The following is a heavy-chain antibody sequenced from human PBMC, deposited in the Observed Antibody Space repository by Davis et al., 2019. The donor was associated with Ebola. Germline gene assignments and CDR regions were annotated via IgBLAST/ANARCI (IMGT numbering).Heavy chain of an antibody. D-gene: IGHD3-10*01. CDR3: AGLLAGGSGRGP. J-gene: IGHJ5*02. Sequence: PSETLSLTCSVSGVSIISGDYHWIWVRQPPGKPLEYIGETSDSDRPKYNPSLRTKYNPSLRSRLTTSMDTSENRLSLSLRSVTAADTATYFCAGLLAGGSGRGPWGHGTLVTVSS. V-gene: IGHV4-61*08. CDR2: TSDSDRPKYNPSLRT. CDR1: GVSIISGDYH.